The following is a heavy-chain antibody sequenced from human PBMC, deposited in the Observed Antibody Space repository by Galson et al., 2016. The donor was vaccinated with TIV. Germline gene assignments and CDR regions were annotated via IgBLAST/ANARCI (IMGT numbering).Heavy chain of an antibody. D-gene: IGHD4-17*01. CDR3: AKVRLFDGDYRDN. Sequence: SLRLSCAASGFPFNSYGSYGMHWVRQAPGKWLEWVSAISDSGDSTYYADSVKGRFTISRDNSKNTLYLQMNSLRVEDTAVYFCAKVRLFDGDYRDNWGQGTLVTVAS. J-gene: IGHJ4*02. CDR1: GFPFNSYGSYG. CDR2: ISDSGDST. V-gene: IGHV3-23*01.